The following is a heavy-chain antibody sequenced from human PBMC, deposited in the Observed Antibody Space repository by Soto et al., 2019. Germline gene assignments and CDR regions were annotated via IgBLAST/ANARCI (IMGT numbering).Heavy chain of an antibody. V-gene: IGHV1-2*02. CDR3: TRSLLNVILPLAY. Sequence: QVQLVQSGAEVKKPGASVKVSCKASGYTFSGYYMHWVRQAPGQGLEWMGWINTLSGDKSFAQKFQGRVAMTREPSIYTAFMEVSRLTSDDTAIYYCTRSLLNVILPLAYWGQGTLVSVSS. CDR1: GYTFSGYY. CDR2: INTLSGDK. J-gene: IGHJ4*02. D-gene: IGHD3-3*02.